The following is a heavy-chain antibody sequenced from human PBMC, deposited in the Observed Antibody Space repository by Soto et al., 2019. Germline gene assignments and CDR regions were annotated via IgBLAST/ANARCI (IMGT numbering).Heavy chain of an antibody. CDR1: GGSISSYY. CDR2: IHYSGST. Sequence: PSETXSLTCTVSGGSISSYYWNWIRQPPGKGLEWIGYIHYSGSTKYNPALKSRVYMSVDTSTNQFSLRLSSVTAADTAVYYCARFKGDSSLLDVWGQGITVTVSS. CDR3: ARFKGDSSLLDV. D-gene: IGHD2-15*01. V-gene: IGHV4-59*01. J-gene: IGHJ6*02.